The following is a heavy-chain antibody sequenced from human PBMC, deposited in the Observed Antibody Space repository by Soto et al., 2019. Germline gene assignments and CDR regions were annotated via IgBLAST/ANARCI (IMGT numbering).Heavy chain of an antibody. D-gene: IGHD1-26*01. Sequence: PGGSLRLSCAASGFTFSSYGTHWVRQAPGKGLEWVAIIWYDGSNNYYADSVKGRSTISRDNSKNTLYLQMNSLRAEDTAVYYCARDGRRESGRAMDVWGQGTTATVSS. CDR3: ARDGRRESGRAMDV. CDR2: IWYDGSNN. V-gene: IGHV3-33*01. J-gene: IGHJ6*02. CDR1: GFTFSSYG.